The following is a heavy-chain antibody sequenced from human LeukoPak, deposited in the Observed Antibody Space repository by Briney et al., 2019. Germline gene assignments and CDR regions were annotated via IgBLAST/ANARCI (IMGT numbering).Heavy chain of an antibody. Sequence: ASVKVSCKASGYTFTDYFMNWVRQAPGQGLEWMGWINPKSGGTVYAQKFQGRVTMTRDTSISTAYMELSRLRSDDTAVYYCARESIAARRGMYYFDYWGQGTLVTVSS. CDR3: ARESIAARRGMYYFDY. D-gene: IGHD6-6*01. J-gene: IGHJ4*02. CDR1: GYTFTDYF. V-gene: IGHV1-2*02. CDR2: INPKSGGT.